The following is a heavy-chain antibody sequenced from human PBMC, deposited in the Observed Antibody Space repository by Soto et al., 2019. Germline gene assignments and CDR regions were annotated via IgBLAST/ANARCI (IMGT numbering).Heavy chain of an antibody. D-gene: IGHD6-13*01. CDR1: GFTFSSYA. CDR2: IWYDGSNK. J-gene: IGHJ4*02. CDR3: ARDGLSIAAAGELDY. Sequence: QVQLVESGGGVVQPGRSLRLSCAASGFTFSSYAMHWVRQAPGKGLEWVAVIWYDGSNKYYADSVKGRFTISRDNSKNTLYLQMNSLRVEDTAVYYCARDGLSIAAAGELDYWGQGTLVTVSS. V-gene: IGHV3-33*01.